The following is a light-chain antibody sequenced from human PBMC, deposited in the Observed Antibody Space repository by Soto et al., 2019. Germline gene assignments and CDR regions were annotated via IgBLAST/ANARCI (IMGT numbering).Light chain of an antibody. Sequence: EIVMTQSPATLSVSPGEGATLSCRASQGIGSTLAWYQRKPGQTPRLLIYAASTRATGVPDRFSGTGSGTDFALTISRLETDDSAVYYCQQYGGSPFTFGPGTKVDIK. CDR1: QGIGST. V-gene: IGKV3-20*01. CDR2: AAS. CDR3: QQYGGSPFT. J-gene: IGKJ3*01.